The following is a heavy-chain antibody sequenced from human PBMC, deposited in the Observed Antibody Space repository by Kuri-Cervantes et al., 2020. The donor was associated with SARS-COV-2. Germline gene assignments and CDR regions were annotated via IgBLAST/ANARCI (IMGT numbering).Heavy chain of an antibody. D-gene: IGHD6-13*01. CDR3: ARVYVQQLIFHYYYYMDV. CDR2: IKQDGSEK. J-gene: IGHJ6*03. V-gene: IGHV3-7*01. Sequence: GGSLRLSCAASGFTFSSYTMNWVRQAPGKGLEWVANIKQDGSEKYYVDSVKGRFTISRDNAKNSLYLQMNSLRAEDTAVYYCARVYVQQLIFHYYYYMDVWGKGTTVTVSS. CDR1: GFTFSSYT.